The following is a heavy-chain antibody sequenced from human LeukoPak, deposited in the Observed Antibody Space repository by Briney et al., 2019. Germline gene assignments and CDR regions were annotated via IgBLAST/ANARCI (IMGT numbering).Heavy chain of an antibody. V-gene: IGHV1-2*02. Sequence: ASVKVSCKASGYTFSGHYVHWIRQGPGQGLEWMGWINAESGETNYAQKFQGRVTMTRDTSISTAYMELSRLRSDDTAVYYCARGGWSLRDYFDYWGQGTLVTVSS. J-gene: IGHJ4*02. D-gene: IGHD6-19*01. CDR1: GYTFSGHY. CDR3: ARGGWSLRDYFDY. CDR2: INAESGET.